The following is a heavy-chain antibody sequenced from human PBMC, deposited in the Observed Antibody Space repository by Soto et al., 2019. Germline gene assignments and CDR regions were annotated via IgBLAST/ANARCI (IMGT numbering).Heavy chain of an antibody. CDR3: ARDFFSSSWYGVLDY. CDR1: GFTFGDYY. CDR2: ISSSGSTI. V-gene: IGHV3-11*01. Sequence: GGSLRLSCAASGFTFGDYYMSWIRQAPGKGLEWVSYISSSGSTIYYADSVKGRFTISRDNAKNSLYLQMNSLRAEDTAVYYCARDFFSSSWYGVLDYWGQGTLVTVSS. D-gene: IGHD6-13*01. J-gene: IGHJ4*02.